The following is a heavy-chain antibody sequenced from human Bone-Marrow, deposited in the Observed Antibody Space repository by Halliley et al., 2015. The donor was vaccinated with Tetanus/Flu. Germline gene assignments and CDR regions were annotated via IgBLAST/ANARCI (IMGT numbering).Heavy chain of an antibody. Sequence: EWMGRIGPSDSYTQNSPSFQGHVTISVDKSINTAFLQWRSLGASDTAMYYCAGDDSGSFFFDRWGQGTLVTVSS. J-gene: IGHJ4*02. V-gene: IGHV5-10-1*01. CDR3: AGDDSGSFFFDR. D-gene: IGHD3-10*01. CDR2: IGPSDSYT.